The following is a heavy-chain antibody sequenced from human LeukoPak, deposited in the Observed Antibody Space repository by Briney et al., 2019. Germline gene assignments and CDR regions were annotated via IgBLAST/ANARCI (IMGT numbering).Heavy chain of an antibody. J-gene: IGHJ4*02. Sequence: GESLKISCKGSGYSSTSYWISWVRQMPRKGLEWMGRIDPSDSYTNYSPSFQGHVTISADKSISTAYLQWSSLKASDTAMYYWARHRAPGRYYEYVWGGYRPGQTIFDYWGQGTLVTVSS. V-gene: IGHV5-10-1*01. D-gene: IGHD3-16*02. CDR1: GYSSTSYW. CDR3: ARHRAPGRYYEYVWGGYRPGQTIFDY. CDR2: IDPSDSYT.